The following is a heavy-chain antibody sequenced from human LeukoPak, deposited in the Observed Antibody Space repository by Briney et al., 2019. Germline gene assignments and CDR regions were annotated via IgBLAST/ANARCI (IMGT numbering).Heavy chain of an antibody. D-gene: IGHD6-19*01. J-gene: IGHJ4*02. CDR2: ISSNGGST. V-gene: IGHV3-64*01. Sequence: PGGSLRLSCAASEFTFSSYAMHWVRQAPGKGLEYVSAISSNGGSTYYANSVKGRFTISRDNSKNTLYLQMGSLRAEDMAVYYCARGSLAGSFDYWGQGTLVTVSS. CDR3: ARGSLAGSFDY. CDR1: EFTFSSYA.